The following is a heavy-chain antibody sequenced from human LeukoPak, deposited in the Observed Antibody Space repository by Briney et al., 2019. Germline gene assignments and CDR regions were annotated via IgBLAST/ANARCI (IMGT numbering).Heavy chain of an antibody. Sequence: PGGSLRLSCTVSGFTVSSNSMSWVRQAPGKGLEWVSFIYSGTIHYSDSVKGRFTISRDNSKNTLYLQMNSLRAEDTAVYYCAKDHLDDYDILTGYYWDYWGQGTLVTVSS. V-gene: IGHV3-66*03. J-gene: IGHJ4*02. CDR2: IYSGTI. D-gene: IGHD3-9*01. CDR3: AKDHLDDYDILTGYYWDY. CDR1: GFTVSSNS.